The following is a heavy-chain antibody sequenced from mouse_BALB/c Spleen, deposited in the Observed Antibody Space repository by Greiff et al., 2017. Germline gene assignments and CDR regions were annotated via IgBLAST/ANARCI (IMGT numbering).Heavy chain of an antibody. CDR2: INPYNGDT. CDR1: GYSFTGYF. CDR3: GRSGDDDGYHYAMDY. V-gene: IGHV1-37*01. J-gene: IGHJ4*01. D-gene: IGHD2-3*01. Sequence: LKESGPELVKPGASVKISCKASGYSFTGYFMNWVKQSHGKSLEWIGRINPYNGDTFYNQKFKGKATLTVDKSSSTAHMELLSLTSEDSAVYYCGRSGDDDGYHYAMDYWGQGTSVTVSS.